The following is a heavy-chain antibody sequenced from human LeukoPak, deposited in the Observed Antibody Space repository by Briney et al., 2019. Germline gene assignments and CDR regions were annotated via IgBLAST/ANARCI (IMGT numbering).Heavy chain of an antibody. V-gene: IGHV1-18*01. J-gene: IGHJ4*02. CDR3: ARVTYVRPYQLDY. D-gene: IGHD2-2*01. Sequence: ASVKVSCKASGYTFANYGINWVRQAPGQGLEWIGWISLENGNAGYAPRVQGRVTLTTDTSTSTAYMELRSLRSDDTAVYYCARVTYVRPYQLDYWGQGTLVSISS. CDR1: GYTFANYG. CDR2: ISLENGNA.